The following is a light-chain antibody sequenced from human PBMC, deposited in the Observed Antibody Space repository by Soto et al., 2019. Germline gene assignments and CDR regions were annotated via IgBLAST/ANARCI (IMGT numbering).Light chain of an antibody. CDR2: RDN. V-gene: IGLV1-47*01. J-gene: IGLJ2*01. Sequence: QSVLTQSPSASGPPGQTVTISCSGSSSNIGSNYVYWYQQLPGTAPKLLIYRDNQRPSGVPDRFSGSKSGTSASLAISGLRSEDEADYYCAAWDDTLSGSFVLFGGGTKLTVL. CDR1: SSNIGSNY. CDR3: AAWDDTLSGSFVL.